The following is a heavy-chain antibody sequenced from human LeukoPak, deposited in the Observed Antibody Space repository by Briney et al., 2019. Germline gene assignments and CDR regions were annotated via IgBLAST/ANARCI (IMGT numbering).Heavy chain of an antibody. CDR3: AKDPAINYDILTGYSTFDY. V-gene: IGHV3-23*01. Sequence: GGSLRLSCPASGFTVSSNYMSWVRQAPGKGLEWVSAISGSGGSTYYADSVKGRFTISRDNSKNTLYLQMNSLRAEDTAVYYCAKDPAINYDILTGYSTFDYWGQGTLVTVSS. CDR1: GFTVSSNY. J-gene: IGHJ4*02. D-gene: IGHD3-9*01. CDR2: ISGSGGST.